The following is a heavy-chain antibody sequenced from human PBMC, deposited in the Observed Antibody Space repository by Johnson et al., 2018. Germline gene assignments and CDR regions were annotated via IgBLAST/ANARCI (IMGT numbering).Heavy chain of an antibody. D-gene: IGHD6-13*01. Sequence: VQLVESGGGVVQPGRSLRLSCAASGFTFSDYYMSWVRQAPGTGLEWVGFIRNKANGGTPESTTSVKGRFTLSGDDSNSITYLQMTRLRAEDPAVYDGARDAGAYSSSCQKVAFDIWGQVTMVTVSS. CDR3: ARDAGAYSSSCQKVAFDI. CDR1: GFTFSDYY. V-gene: IGHV3-71*04. J-gene: IGHJ3*02. CDR2: IRNKANGGTP.